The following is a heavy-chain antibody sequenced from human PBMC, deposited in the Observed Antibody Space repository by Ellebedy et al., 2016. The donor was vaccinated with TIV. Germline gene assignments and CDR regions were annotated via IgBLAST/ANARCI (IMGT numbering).Heavy chain of an antibody. CDR1: GYTFTDYY. J-gene: IGHJ6*02. V-gene: IGHV1-2*04. Sequence: AASVKVSCKASGYTFTDYYIHWVRQAPGQGLEWMGCINPNIGDTNYAQKFQGWVTMTWDTSISTAYMELSRLRSDDTAVYYCARGMGITTVYYYFAMDVWGHGTTVTVSS. D-gene: IGHD3-22*01. CDR3: ARGMGITTVYYYFAMDV. CDR2: INPNIGDT.